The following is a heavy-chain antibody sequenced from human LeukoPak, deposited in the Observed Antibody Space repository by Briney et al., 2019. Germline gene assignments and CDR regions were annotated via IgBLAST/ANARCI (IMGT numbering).Heavy chain of an antibody. CDR2: ISVYNGKT. V-gene: IGHV1-18*01. CDR3: SRGGEGPYVNYAPDS. D-gene: IGHD3-10*01. Sequence: ASVKVSCKSSGYTYTTYGITWVRQAPGQGLEWMGWISVYNGKTKYAQKLQGRVIMTADTFTNTAYMEMWSLRGGDPGIYFCSRGGEGPYVNYAPDSWGQGTLVTVSS. J-gene: IGHJ5*01. CDR1: GYTYTTYG.